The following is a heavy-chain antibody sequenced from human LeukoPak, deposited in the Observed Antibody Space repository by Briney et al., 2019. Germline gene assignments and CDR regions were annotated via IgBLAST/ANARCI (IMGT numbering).Heavy chain of an antibody. CDR1: GYTFTSYD. D-gene: IGHD2-2*01. J-gene: IGHJ5*02. Sequence: ASVKVSCKASGYTFTSYDINWVRQATGQGLEWMGWMNPNSGNTGYAQKLQGRVTMTTDTSTSTAYMELRSLRSDDTAVYYCARDQYIVVVPAAKTDNWFDPWGQGTLVTVSS. CDR2: MNPNSGNT. V-gene: IGHV1-8*01. CDR3: ARDQYIVVVPAAKTDNWFDP.